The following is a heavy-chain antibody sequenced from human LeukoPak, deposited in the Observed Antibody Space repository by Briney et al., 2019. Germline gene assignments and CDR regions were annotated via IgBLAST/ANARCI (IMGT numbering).Heavy chain of an antibody. Sequence: GSLRLSCAASGFTFSSYSMNWVRQAPGKGLEWVSSISSSSSYIYYADSVKGRFTISRDNAKNSLYLQMNSLRAEDTAVYYCARDGKTTVTHDYWGQGTLVTVSS. CDR2: ISSSSSYI. CDR3: ARDGKTTVTHDY. D-gene: IGHD4-17*01. V-gene: IGHV3-21*01. J-gene: IGHJ4*02. CDR1: GFTFSSYS.